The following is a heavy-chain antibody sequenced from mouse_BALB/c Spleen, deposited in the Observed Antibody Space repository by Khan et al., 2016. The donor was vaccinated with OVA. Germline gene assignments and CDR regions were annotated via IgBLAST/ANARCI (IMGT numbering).Heavy chain of an antibody. V-gene: IGHV5-12-2*01. J-gene: IGHJ4*01. CDR3: ARPLNTEYDHFMDY. Sequence: EVELVESGGDLVQPGGSLKLSCAASGFTFSSFTMSWVRQTPEKRLEWVAFISNGGGSSYYPDTVKGRFTISRDNAKNTLYLQMSSLKSEDTAMYYWARPLNTEYDHFMDYWGQGTSVTVSS. CDR2: ISNGGGSS. D-gene: IGHD1-1*01. CDR1: GFTFSSFT.